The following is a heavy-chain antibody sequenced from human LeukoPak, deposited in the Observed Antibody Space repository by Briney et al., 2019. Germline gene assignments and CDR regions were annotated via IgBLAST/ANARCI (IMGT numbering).Heavy chain of an antibody. Sequence: PSETLSLTCTVSGGSVSGYYWSWIRQPPGKGLEFIGYIFYSGSTKYNPSLKSRVTISVDTSQNQFPLKLSSVTAADTAVYYCARVMDHGYSDYWGQGTLVTVSS. CDR3: ARVMDHGYSDY. D-gene: IGHD3-22*01. V-gene: IGHV4-59*02. J-gene: IGHJ4*02. CDR2: IFYSGST. CDR1: GGSVSGYY.